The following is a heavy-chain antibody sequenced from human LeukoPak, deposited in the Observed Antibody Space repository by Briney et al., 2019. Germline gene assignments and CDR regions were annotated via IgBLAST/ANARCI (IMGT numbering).Heavy chain of an antibody. D-gene: IGHD3-9*01. V-gene: IGHV1-18*01. J-gene: IGHJ4*02. Sequence: ASVKVSCKASGYTFTSYGISWVRQAPGQGLEWMGWISAYNGNTNYAQKLQGRVTMTTDTSTSTAYMELRGLRSDDTAVYYCARDDGEFYDILTGYYIPLVDYWGQGTLVTVSS. CDR3: ARDDGEFYDILTGYYIPLVDY. CDR1: GYTFTSYG. CDR2: ISAYNGNT.